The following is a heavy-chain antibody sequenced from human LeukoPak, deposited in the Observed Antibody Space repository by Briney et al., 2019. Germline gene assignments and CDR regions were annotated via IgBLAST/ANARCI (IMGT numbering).Heavy chain of an antibody. Sequence: SETLSLTCAVYGGSFSGYYWSWIRQPPGKGLEWIGEINHSGSTNYNPSLKSRVTISVDTSKNQFSLKLSSVTAADTAVYYCASNPGPYSSTSRAPPRYFDYWGHGTLVTVSS. CDR2: INHSGST. J-gene: IGHJ4*01. V-gene: IGHV4-34*01. D-gene: IGHD6-13*01. CDR3: ASNPGPYSSTSRAPPRYFDY. CDR1: GGSFSGYY.